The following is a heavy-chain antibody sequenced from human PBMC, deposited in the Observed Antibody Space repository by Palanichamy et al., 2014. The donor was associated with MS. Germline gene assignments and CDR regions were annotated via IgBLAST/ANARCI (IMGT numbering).Heavy chain of an antibody. J-gene: IGHJ4*02. Sequence: GGSLRLSCAASGFTFQSVLDALVPPCSRKGLMWVSRIKGDGTGAHYAESVKGRFTTSRDNGKSLVYLEMNGLSAEDTGIYFCARDTHDVAATYWGQGTLVTVSS. CDR3: ARDTHDVAATY. CDR2: IKGDGTGA. CDR1: GFTFQSVL. D-gene: IGHD2-15*01. V-gene: IGHV3-74*01.